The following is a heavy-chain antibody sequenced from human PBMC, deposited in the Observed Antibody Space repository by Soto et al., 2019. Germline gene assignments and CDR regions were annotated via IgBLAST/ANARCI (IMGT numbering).Heavy chain of an antibody. V-gene: IGHV4-31*03. CDR2: IYYSGST. D-gene: IGHD3-22*01. CDR1: GGSIRSGGYY. Sequence: QVQLQESGPGLVKPSQTLSLTCTVSGGSIRSGGYYWSWIRQHPGTGLAWIGYIYYSGSTYYNPSLKSRVNISVDTSKNQFSLKLSSVTAAYTAVYYCATKNPPSRDDSSYFDYWGQGTLVTVSS. J-gene: IGHJ4*02. CDR3: ATKNPPSRDDSSYFDY.